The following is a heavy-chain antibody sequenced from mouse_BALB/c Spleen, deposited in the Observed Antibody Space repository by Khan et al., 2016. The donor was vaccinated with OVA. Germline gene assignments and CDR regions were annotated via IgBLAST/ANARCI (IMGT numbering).Heavy chain of an antibody. Sequence: EVQLVESGGDIVKTGGSLKLSCAASGFTFSTYGMSWVRQTPDKSLEWVATVSTGGHYTYYTDTVKGRFTISRDNAKDTLYLQMSSLRSEDTAMFYCARLAYYYDSEGFAYWGQGTLVTVSA. CDR1: GFTFSTYG. CDR2: VSTGGHYT. V-gene: IGHV5-6*01. CDR3: ARLAYYYDSEGFAY. J-gene: IGHJ3*01. D-gene: IGHD1-1*01.